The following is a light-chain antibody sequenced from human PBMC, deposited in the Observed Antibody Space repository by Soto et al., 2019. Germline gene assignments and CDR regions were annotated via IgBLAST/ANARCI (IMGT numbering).Light chain of an antibody. V-gene: IGKV1-5*03. CDR2: TAS. J-gene: IGKJ1*01. Sequence: GDRVTITCRASQSISTWLAWYQQKPGKAPKLLIYTASNLERGVPSRFSGSGSGTEFTLTISSLQPDDFATYYCQQHNSYPRTFGQGTTVEMK. CDR1: QSISTW. CDR3: QQHNSYPRT.